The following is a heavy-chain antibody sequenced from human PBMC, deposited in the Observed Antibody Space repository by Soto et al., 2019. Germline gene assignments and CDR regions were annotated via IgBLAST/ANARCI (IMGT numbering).Heavy chain of an antibody. J-gene: IGHJ6*02. Sequence: PSETLSLTCTVSGGSISSSSYYWGWIRQPPGKGLEWIGNLYYSGPTYYNPTLESRVTISVDTSKSQSSLKLRSVTGADTAVYYCAKGRRITIFGVVVGYYGMDVWGQGTTVTVSS. CDR2: LYYSGPT. CDR3: AKGRRITIFGVVVGYYGMDV. D-gene: IGHD3-3*01. V-gene: IGHV4-39*01. CDR1: GGSISSSSYY.